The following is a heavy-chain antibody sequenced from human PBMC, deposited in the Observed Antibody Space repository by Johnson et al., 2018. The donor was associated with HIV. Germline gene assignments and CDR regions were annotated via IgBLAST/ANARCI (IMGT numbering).Heavy chain of an antibody. V-gene: IGHV3-30*18. D-gene: IGHD5-12*01. J-gene: IGHJ3*02. CDR2: ISYDGSNK. CDR3: AKCRGLGARGAFDI. Sequence: QVQLVESGGGVVQPGRSLRLSCAASGFTFSSYGMHWVRQAPGTGLECVAVISYDGSNKYYADSVKRRFTISRDNSKNTLYLQMSSLRAEDTAVYYCAKCRGLGARGAFDIWGQGTMVTVSS. CDR1: GFTFSSYG.